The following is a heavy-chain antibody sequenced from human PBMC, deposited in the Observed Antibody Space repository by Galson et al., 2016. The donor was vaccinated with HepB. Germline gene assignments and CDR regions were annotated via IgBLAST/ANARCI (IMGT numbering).Heavy chain of an antibody. CDR1: GFIFSDNF. CDR2: IGGSGTTI. CDR3: ASPFITMVRGVIMRANHGMDV. J-gene: IGHJ6*04. V-gene: IGHV3-11*04. Sequence: SLRLSCAASGFIFSDNFMAWIRQAPGKGLEWVSYIGGSGTTIYYADSVRGRFTISRDNGKNSLYLLMNSLRAEDTAVYYCASPFITMVRGVIMRANHGMDVWGKGTTVAVSS. D-gene: IGHD3-10*01.